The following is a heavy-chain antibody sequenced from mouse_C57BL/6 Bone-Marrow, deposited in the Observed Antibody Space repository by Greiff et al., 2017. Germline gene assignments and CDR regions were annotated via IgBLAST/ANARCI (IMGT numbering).Heavy chain of an antibody. Sequence: VQLQQSGAELMKPGASVKLSCKATGYTFTGYWIEWVKQRPGQGLEWIGEIFPGSGSTNYNEKFKGKATFTVDTSSNTAYMPLSSLTTEDSAIYYCARGLFYYYGSCFAYWGQGTLVTVSA. D-gene: IGHD1-1*01. V-gene: IGHV1-9*01. CDR2: IFPGSGST. J-gene: IGHJ3*01. CDR1: GYTFTGYW. CDR3: ARGLFYYYGSCFAY.